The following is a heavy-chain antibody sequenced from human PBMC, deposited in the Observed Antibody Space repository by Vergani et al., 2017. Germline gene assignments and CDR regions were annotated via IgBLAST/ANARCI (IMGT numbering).Heavy chain of an antibody. J-gene: IGHJ4*02. Sequence: QVQLVQSGAEVKKPGSSVKVSCKASGGTFSSYAISWVRQAPGQGLEWMGGIIPIFGTANYAQKFQGRVTITADESTSTAYMGLSSLRSEDTAVYYCAWGRWYETRPGIAVAGSFDYWGQGTLVTVSS. V-gene: IGHV1-69*01. CDR2: IIPIFGTA. D-gene: IGHD6-19*01. CDR3: AWGRWYETRPGIAVAGSFDY. CDR1: GGTFSSYA.